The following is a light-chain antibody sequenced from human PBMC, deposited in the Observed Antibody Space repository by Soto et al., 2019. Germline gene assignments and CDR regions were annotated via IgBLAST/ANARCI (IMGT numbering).Light chain of an antibody. V-gene: IGLV2-8*01. CDR3: SSYAGSNNLV. CDR2: EVS. Sequence: QSALTQPPSASGSPGQSVTISCTGTSSDVGGYNYVSWYQQHPGKAPKLMIYEVSKRPSGVPDRFSGSKSGNTASLTVSGLQAEDEDDYYCSSYAGSNNLVVGGGTKVTVL. J-gene: IGLJ2*01. CDR1: SSDVGGYNY.